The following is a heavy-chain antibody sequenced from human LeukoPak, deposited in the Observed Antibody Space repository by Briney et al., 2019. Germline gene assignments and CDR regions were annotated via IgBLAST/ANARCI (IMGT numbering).Heavy chain of an antibody. V-gene: IGHV1-18*01. CDR2: ISAYSGNR. CDR1: GDTFSNFG. J-gene: IGHJ5*02. Sequence: ASVKISCKASGDTFSNFGFGWVRQAPGQGFEWMGWISAYSGNRSSARNFQERVTMTTEKSTNTAYMELRGLTSGDTAVYFCATTDLTWGQGTLVTVSS. D-gene: IGHD3-3*01. CDR3: ATTDLT.